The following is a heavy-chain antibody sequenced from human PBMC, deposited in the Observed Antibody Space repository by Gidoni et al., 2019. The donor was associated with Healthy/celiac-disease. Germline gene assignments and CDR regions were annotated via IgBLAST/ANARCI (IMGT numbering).Heavy chain of an antibody. Sequence: QVQLVQSGAEVKKPGASVKVSCKASGYTFTSYGIRWVRQAPGQGLEWMGWISAYNGNTNYAQKLQGRVTMTTDTSTSTAYMELRSLRSDDTAVYYCARVPSTYYYDSSGLYYFDYWGQGTLVTVSS. D-gene: IGHD3-22*01. V-gene: IGHV1-18*04. CDR1: GYTFTSYG. J-gene: IGHJ4*02. CDR3: ARVPSTYYYDSSGLYYFDY. CDR2: ISAYNGNT.